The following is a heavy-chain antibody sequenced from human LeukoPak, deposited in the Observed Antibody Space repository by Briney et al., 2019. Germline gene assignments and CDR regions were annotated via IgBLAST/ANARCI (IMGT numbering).Heavy chain of an antibody. V-gene: IGHV3-53*01. CDR3: ARERGRGRDSPWFDY. CDR1: GLIASGDL. J-gene: IGHJ4*02. Sequence: GGSLSFSGEAFGLIASGDLLGWVRKAPGKGLEWVSVIYSDGSTYYADSVKGRFTISRDNSKNTLDLQMTGLRAEDTAVYYCARERGRGRDSPWFDYWGQGTLVTVSS. D-gene: IGHD1-26*01. CDR2: IYSDGST.